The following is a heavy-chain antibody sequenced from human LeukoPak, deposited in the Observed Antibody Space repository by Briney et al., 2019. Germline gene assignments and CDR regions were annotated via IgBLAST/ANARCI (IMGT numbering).Heavy chain of an antibody. CDR2: ISWNSGSI. D-gene: IGHD5-18*01. J-gene: IGHJ4*02. CDR1: GFTFDDYA. V-gene: IGHV3-9*01. Sequence: GGSLRLSCAASGFTFDDYAMHWVRQAPGKGLEWVSGISWNSGSIGYADSVKGRFTISRDNAKNSLHLQMNSLRAEDTALYYCAKAPRGYSYGFAYWGQGTLVTVSS. CDR3: AKAPRGYSYGFAY.